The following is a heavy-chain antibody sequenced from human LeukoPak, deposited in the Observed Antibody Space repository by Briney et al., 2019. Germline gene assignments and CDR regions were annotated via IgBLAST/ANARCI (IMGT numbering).Heavy chain of an antibody. CDR2: INPRGGST. CDR3: ARGGDIVVVPAARGLGYCSGGSCYSFDY. Sequence: GASVKVSCKASGYTFTSYYMHWVRQAPGQGLEWMGIINPRGGSTSYAQKFQGRVTMTRDTSTSTVYMELSSLRSEDTAVYYCARGGDIVVVPAARGLGYCSGGSCYSFDYWGQGTLVTVSS. CDR1: GYTFTSYY. J-gene: IGHJ4*02. V-gene: IGHV1-46*01. D-gene: IGHD2-15*01.